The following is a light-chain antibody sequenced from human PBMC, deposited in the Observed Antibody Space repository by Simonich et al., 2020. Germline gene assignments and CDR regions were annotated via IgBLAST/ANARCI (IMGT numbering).Light chain of an antibody. Sequence: DIVMTQTPLSLSVTPGQPASISCKSSQSLLHSDGKTYLYWYLQKPGQSPQLLIYEVSNRFYGVPDRFIGSGSGTDFTLKISRVEAEDVGVYYCMQSIQLPRTFGQGTKVEIK. V-gene: IGKV2D-29*02. CDR1: QSLLHSDGKTY. CDR2: EVS. CDR3: MQSIQLPRT. J-gene: IGKJ1*01.